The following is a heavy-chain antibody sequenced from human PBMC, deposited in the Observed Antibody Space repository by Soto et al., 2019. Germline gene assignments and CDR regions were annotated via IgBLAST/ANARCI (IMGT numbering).Heavy chain of an antibody. CDR3: AREYIGVLYYYGKNV. CDR1: GFTFSSYT. J-gene: IGHJ6*02. V-gene: IGHV3-30-3*01. Sequence: QVQLVESGGGVVQPGRSLRLSCAASGFTFSSYTMHWVRQAPGKGLEWVAVISYDGSNKYYADSVKGRFTISRDNFKNTLYLQVNSLRAEDTAVYYCAREYIGVLYYYGKNVWGQGTTVTVSS. CDR2: ISYDGSNK. D-gene: IGHD2-8*01.